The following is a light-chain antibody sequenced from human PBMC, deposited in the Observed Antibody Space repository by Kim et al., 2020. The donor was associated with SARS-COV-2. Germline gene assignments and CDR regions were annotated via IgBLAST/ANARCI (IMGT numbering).Light chain of an antibody. CDR3: KSRDSSGNHLV. Sequence: LGQTVSITCQGDSLRSYSASWYQQKPGQAPVLVINAKNNRPSGIPDRFSGSTSGNTVSLTITGAQAEDEADYYCKSRDSSGNHLVFGGGTQLTVL. CDR1: SLRSYS. CDR2: AKN. J-gene: IGLJ3*02. V-gene: IGLV3-19*01.